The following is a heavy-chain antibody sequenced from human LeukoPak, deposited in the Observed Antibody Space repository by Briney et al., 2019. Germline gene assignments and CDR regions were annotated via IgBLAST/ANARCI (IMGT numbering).Heavy chain of an antibody. V-gene: IGHV4-38-2*02. J-gene: IGHJ4*02. D-gene: IGHD3-10*01. CDR3: AMLFGSIDY. CDR2: IYHIGST. CDR1: GYSISSGYY. Sequence: SETLSLTCTVSGYSISSGYYWGWIRQPPGKGLEWIGSIYHIGSTYDNPSLKSRLTISVDTSKNQFSLKLSSVTAADTAVYYCAMLFGSIDYWGQGTLVTVSS.